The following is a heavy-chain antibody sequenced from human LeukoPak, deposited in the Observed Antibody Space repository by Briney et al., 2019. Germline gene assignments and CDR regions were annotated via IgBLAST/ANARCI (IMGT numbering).Heavy chain of an antibody. CDR3: ARSTVASYYFDY. D-gene: IGHD4-17*01. V-gene: IGHV1-2*02. CDR2: INPNSGGT. J-gene: IGHJ4*02. Sequence: ASVKVSCKASGYTFTGYYMHWVRQAPGQGLELMGWINPNSGGTNYAQKFQGRVTMTRDTSISTAYMELSRLRSDDTAVYYCARSTVASYYFDYWGQGTLVTVSS. CDR1: GYTFTGYY.